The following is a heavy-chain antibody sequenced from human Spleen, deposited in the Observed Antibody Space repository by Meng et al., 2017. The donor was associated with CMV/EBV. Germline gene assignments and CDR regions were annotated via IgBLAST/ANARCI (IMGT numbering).Heavy chain of an antibody. D-gene: IGHD5-12*01. CDR1: GASVSSDDYH. J-gene: IGHJ4*02. V-gene: IGHV4-61*08. CDR2: IYNTGRD. Sequence: GSLRLSCTVYGASVSSDDYHWSWIRQPPGKELEWIGQIYNTGRDTFNPSLQSRVTISADTSKNQFSLKLTSVTTADTAVYFCVAYLVAIGGRGYWGQGTVVTVSS. CDR3: VAYLVAIGGRGY.